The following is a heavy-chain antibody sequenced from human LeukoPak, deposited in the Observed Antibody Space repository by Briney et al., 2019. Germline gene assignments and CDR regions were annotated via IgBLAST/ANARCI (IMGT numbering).Heavy chain of an antibody. V-gene: IGHV3-30-3*02. D-gene: IGHD3-16*01. Sequence: GGSLRLSCAASGFTFSSYAMHWVRRAPGKGLEWVAVVSYDGRNEYYADSVRGRFTVSRDNSKNTLFVQMNSLRAADTAVYYCAKSWGSNSYLPCDYWGQGILVTVSS. CDR1: GFTFSSYA. J-gene: IGHJ4*02. CDR2: VSYDGRNE. CDR3: AKSWGSNSYLPCDY.